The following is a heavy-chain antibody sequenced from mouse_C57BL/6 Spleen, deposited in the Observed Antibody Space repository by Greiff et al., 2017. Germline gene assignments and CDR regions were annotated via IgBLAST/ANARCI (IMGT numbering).Heavy chain of an antibody. CDR3: ARPDYYGSSYDAMDY. J-gene: IGHJ4*01. D-gene: IGHD1-1*01. CDR2: IYPRSGNT. V-gene: IGHV1-81*01. Sequence: QVQLQQSGAELARPGASVKLSCKASGYTFTSYGISWVKQRTGQGLEWIGEIYPRSGNTYYNEKFKGKDTLTADKSSSTAYMELRSLTSEDSAVYFCARPDYYGSSYDAMDYWGQGTSVTVSS. CDR1: GYTFTSYG.